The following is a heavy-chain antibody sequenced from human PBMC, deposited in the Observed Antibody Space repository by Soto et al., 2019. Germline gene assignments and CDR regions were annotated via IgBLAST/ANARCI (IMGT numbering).Heavy chain of an antibody. CDR1: GGSISSGGYY. V-gene: IGHV4-31*03. CDR2: IYHSGTA. J-gene: IGHJ5*02. Sequence: QVQLQESGPGLVKPSQTLSLTCTVSGGSISSGGYYWSWIRQYPGKGLEWIGTIYHSGTAYYNASLKSRVIISVDTSTNQFSLKVTSVTSADTAVFYCARSVTFDFWSASTTPGWFDPWGHGTLVTVSS. D-gene: IGHD3-3*01. CDR3: ARSVTFDFWSASTTPGWFDP.